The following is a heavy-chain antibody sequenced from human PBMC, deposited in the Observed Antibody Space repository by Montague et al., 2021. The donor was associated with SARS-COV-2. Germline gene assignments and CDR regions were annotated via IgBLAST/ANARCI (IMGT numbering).Heavy chain of an antibody. J-gene: IGHJ4*02. Sequence: TLSLTCTVSSGSISSGGSISSGGYYWSWIRQHPRKGLEWIWYIYYSGSTSYNPSLKSRVTISVDTSKNQFSLKLSSVTAADTAVYYCARHANWDWYYFDYWGQGTLVTVSS. CDR1: SGSISSGGSISSGGYY. CDR2: IYYSGST. D-gene: IGHD7-27*01. V-gene: IGHV4-31*03. CDR3: ARHANWDWYYFDY.